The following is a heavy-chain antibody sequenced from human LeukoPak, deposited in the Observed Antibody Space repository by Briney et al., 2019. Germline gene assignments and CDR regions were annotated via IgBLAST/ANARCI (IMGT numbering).Heavy chain of an antibody. J-gene: IGHJ4*02. CDR2: ISSSSSTI. D-gene: IGHD3-3*01. CDR3: ARSVKRYRWSGYYYFDY. V-gene: IGHV3-48*01. Sequence: PGGSLRLSCAASGFTFSSYNMNWDRQAPGKGLEWVSYISSSSSTIYYADSVKGRFTISRDNAKNSLYLQMNSLRAEDTAVYYCARSVKRYRWSGYYYFDYWGQGTLVTVSS. CDR1: GFTFSSYN.